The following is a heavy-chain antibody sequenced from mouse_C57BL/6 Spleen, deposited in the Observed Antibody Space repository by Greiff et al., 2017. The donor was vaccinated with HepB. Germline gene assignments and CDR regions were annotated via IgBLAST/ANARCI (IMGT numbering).Heavy chain of an antibody. CDR2: ISSGGDYI. Sequence: EVMLVESGEGLVKPGGSLKLSCAASGFTFSSYAMSWVRQTPEKRLEWVAYISSGGDYIYYADTVKGRFTISRDNARNTLYLQMSSLKSEDTAMYYCTRDRIDYDYGAWFAYWGQGTLVTVSA. CDR3: TRDRIDYDYGAWFAY. V-gene: IGHV5-9-1*02. CDR1: GFTFSSYA. D-gene: IGHD2-4*01. J-gene: IGHJ3*01.